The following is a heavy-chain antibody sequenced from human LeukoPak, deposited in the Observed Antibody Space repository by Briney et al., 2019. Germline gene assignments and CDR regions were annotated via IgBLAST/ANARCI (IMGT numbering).Heavy chain of an antibody. Sequence: SETLSLTCTVSGGSISSSSYYWGWIRQPPGKGLEWIGSIYYSGSTYYNPSLKSRVTISVDTSKNQFSLKLSSVTAADTAVYYCARHAGSSWYVQPPRMASWFDPWGQGTLVTVSS. D-gene: IGHD6-13*01. CDR3: ARHAGSSWYVQPPRMASWFDP. CDR1: GGSISSSSYY. V-gene: IGHV4-39*01. CDR2: IYYSGST. J-gene: IGHJ5*02.